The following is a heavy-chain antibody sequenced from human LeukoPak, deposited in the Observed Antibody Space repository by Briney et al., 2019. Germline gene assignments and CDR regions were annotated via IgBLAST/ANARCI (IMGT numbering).Heavy chain of an antibody. CDR2: ISSSSSYI. V-gene: IGHV3-21*04. CDR1: GFTFSSYS. Sequence: PGGSLRLSCAASGFTFSSYSMNWVRQAPGKGLEWVSSISSSSSYIYYADSVKGRFTISRDNAKNSLDLQMNSLRAEDTAVYYCAKRKRGRIAASGDHYFDYWGQGTLVTVSS. D-gene: IGHD6-25*01. J-gene: IGHJ4*02. CDR3: AKRKRGRIAASGDHYFDY.